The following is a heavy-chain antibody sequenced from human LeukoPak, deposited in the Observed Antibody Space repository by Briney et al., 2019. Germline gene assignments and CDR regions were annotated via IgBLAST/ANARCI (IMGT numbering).Heavy chain of an antibody. Sequence: PGRSLRLSCAASGFTFSSYGMHWVRQAPGKGLEWVAVIWYDGSNKYYPDSVQGRFTISRDNSKNTLYLQVNGLRAEDTAVYYCARDRSMSGWYIDLWGRGTLVTVSS. V-gene: IGHV3-33*01. CDR1: GFTFSSYG. D-gene: IGHD2/OR15-2a*01. CDR3: ARDRSMSGWYIDL. J-gene: IGHJ2*01. CDR2: IWYDGSNK.